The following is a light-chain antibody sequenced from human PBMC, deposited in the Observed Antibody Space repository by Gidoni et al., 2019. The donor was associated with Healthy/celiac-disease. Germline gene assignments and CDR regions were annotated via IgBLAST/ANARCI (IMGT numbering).Light chain of an antibody. CDR1: QRVSSSY. Sequence: ESVLTQSPGTLSLSPGDRATLPCRARQRVSSSYLAWYQQKPGQAPRLLIYGASSRATGIPDRFSGSGSGTDFTLTISRLEPEDFAVYYCQQYGSSPLTFGGGTKVEIK. J-gene: IGKJ4*01. V-gene: IGKV3-20*01. CDR2: GAS. CDR3: QQYGSSPLT.